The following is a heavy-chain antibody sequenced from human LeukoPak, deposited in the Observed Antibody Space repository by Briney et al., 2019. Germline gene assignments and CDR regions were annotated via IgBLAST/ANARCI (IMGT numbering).Heavy chain of an antibody. D-gene: IGHD1/OR15-1a*01. CDR1: GFSFRDYT. J-gene: IGHJ4*02. Sequence: PGGSLRLSCAASGFSFRDYTMNWVRQAPGKGLEWVASISGSSSYIYFANSVRGRFSISRDNAKNSLYLQMNSLRAEDTAVYYCAKDSPSRTATTEVPVDYWGQGTLVTVSS. V-gene: IGHV3-21*01. CDR2: ISGSSSYI. CDR3: AKDSPSRTATTEVPVDY.